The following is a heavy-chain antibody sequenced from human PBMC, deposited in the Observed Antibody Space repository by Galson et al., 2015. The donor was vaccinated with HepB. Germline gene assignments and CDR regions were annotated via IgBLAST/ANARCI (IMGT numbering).Heavy chain of an antibody. CDR1: GGSISSYY. V-gene: IGHV4-34*01. J-gene: IGHJ4*02. Sequence: ETLSLTCTVSGGSISSYYWSWIRQPPGKGLEWIGEINHSGSTNYNPSLKSRVTISVDTSKNQFSLKLSSVTAADTAVYYCAREFSESYYYGSRDFDYWGQGTLVTVSS. CDR3: AREFSESYYYGSRDFDY. D-gene: IGHD3-10*01. CDR2: INHSGST.